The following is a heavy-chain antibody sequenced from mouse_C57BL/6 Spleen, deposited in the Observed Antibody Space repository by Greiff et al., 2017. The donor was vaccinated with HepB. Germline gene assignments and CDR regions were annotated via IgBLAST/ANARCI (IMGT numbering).Heavy chain of an antibody. CDR2: INPYNGGT. J-gene: IGHJ1*03. CDR1: GYTFTDYY. Sequence: EVQLQQSGPVLVKPGASVKMSCKASGYTFTDYYMNWVKQSHGKSLEWIGVINPYNGGTSYNQKFKGKATLTVDKSSSTAYMELNSLTSEDSAVYYCARSETGLRYFDVWGTGTTVTVSS. D-gene: IGHD3-3*01. CDR3: ARSETGLRYFDV. V-gene: IGHV1-19*01.